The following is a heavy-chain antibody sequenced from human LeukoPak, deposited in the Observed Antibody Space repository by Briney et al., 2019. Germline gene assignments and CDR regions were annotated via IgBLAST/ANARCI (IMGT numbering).Heavy chain of an antibody. CDR3: KASGALFDY. Sequence: GGSLRLSCTASGFTFGDYAMSWVRQAPGKGLEWVGFIRSKAYGGTTEYAASVKGRFTISRDDSKSIAYLQMNSLKTEYTAVYYCKASGALFDYWGQGTLVTVSS. J-gene: IGHJ4*02. D-gene: IGHD2-15*01. V-gene: IGHV3-49*04. CDR2: IRSKAYGGTT. CDR1: GFTFGDYA.